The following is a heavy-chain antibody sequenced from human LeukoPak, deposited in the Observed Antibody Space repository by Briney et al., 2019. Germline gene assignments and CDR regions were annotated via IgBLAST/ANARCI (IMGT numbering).Heavy chain of an antibody. CDR2: ISGSSSYV. D-gene: IGHD5-18*01. V-gene: IGHV3-21*01. CDR3: ASGYISMRAAIDY. J-gene: IGHJ4*02. Sequence: NPGGSLRLSCATSGFTFTTYSMNWVRQAPGKGLEWVSSISGSSSYVYYADSVKGRFTIFRDNAHNSLHLQMNSLRAEDTAVYYCASGYISMRAAIDYWGQGTLVTVSS. CDR1: GFTFTTYS.